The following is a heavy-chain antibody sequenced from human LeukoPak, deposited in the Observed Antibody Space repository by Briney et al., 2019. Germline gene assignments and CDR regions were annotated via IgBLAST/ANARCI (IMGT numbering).Heavy chain of an antibody. CDR2: IYHSGST. V-gene: IGHV4-30-2*01. CDR1: GGSISSGGYS. CDR3: ARGRNYYDSSGYRYGMDV. Sequence: SETLSLTCAVSGGSISSGGYSWSWIRQPPGKGLEWIGYIYHSGSTYYNPSLKSRVTISVDTSKNQFSLKLSSVTAADTAVYYCARGRNYYDSSGYRYGMDVWGQGTTVTVSS. J-gene: IGHJ6*02. D-gene: IGHD3-22*01.